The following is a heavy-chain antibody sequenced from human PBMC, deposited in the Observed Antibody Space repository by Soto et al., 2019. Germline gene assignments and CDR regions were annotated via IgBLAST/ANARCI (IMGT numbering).Heavy chain of an antibody. J-gene: IGHJ6*02. CDR2: ISYDGSNK. CDR1: GFTFSSYG. V-gene: IGHV3-30*18. CDR3: AKDRTPFWLIDVFYAMDV. Sequence: QVQLVESGGGVVQPGRSLRLSCAASGFTFSSYGMHWVRQAPGKGLEWVAVISYDGSNKYYADSVKGRFTISRDNSKNTLYLQMNSLRAEDTAVFYCAKDRTPFWLIDVFYAMDVWGQGTTVTVSS. D-gene: IGHD3-16*01.